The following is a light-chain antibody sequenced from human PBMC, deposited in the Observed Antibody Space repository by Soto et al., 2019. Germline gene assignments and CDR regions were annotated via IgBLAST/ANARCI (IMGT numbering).Light chain of an antibody. Sequence: DIQMTQSPCSVAASVGGRVTITCRASQGISSWLAWYQQKPGKAPKRLIYAASSLQSGVPSRFSGSGSGTEFTLTISRLEPEDFAVYFCQVYGSSSKTFGQGTKV. CDR1: QGISSW. CDR3: QVYGSSSKT. CDR2: AAS. V-gene: IGKV1-12*01. J-gene: IGKJ1*01.